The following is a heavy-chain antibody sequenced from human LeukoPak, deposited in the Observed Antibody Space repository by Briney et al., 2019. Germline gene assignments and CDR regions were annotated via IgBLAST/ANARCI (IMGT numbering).Heavy chain of an antibody. CDR2: IWYDGSNK. D-gene: IGHD5-24*01. J-gene: IGHJ3*02. Sequence: PGGSLRLSCAASGFTFSSYGMHWVRQAPGKGLEGVAVIWYDGSNKYYADSVKGRFTISRDNSKNTLYLQMNSLRAEDTAVYYCARVRYNTLDAFDIWGQGTMVTVSS. CDR3: ARVRYNTLDAFDI. CDR1: GFTFSSYG. V-gene: IGHV3-33*01.